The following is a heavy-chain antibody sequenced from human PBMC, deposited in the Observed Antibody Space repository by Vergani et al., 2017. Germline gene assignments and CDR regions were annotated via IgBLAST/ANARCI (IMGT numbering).Heavy chain of an antibody. D-gene: IGHD6-19*01. Sequence: EVQLVESGGGLVQPGGSLRLSCAASGFTVSSNYMSWVRQAPGKGLEWVSVIYSGGSTDYADAVKGRFTISRDNPKNTLYLQMNSLRAEDTAVYYCARARSGWSGMDVWGQGTTVTVSS. CDR2: IYSGGST. CDR1: GFTVSSNY. J-gene: IGHJ6*02. V-gene: IGHV3-66*02. CDR3: ARARSGWSGMDV.